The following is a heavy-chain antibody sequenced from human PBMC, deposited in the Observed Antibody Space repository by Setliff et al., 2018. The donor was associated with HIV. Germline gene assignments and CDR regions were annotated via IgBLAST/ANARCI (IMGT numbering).Heavy chain of an antibody. D-gene: IGHD2-15*01. Sequence: SVKVSCKASGGTFSSYAISWVRQAPGQGLEWMGGIIPIFGTANYAQKFQGRVTITTDESTRTAYMEMSSLRSEDTAVYYCARDNGYCSGGSCYSSSFVGAFDIWGQGTMVTVSS. J-gene: IGHJ3*02. CDR1: GGTFSSYA. V-gene: IGHV1-69*05. CDR3: ARDNGYCSGGSCYSSSFVGAFDI. CDR2: IIPIFGTA.